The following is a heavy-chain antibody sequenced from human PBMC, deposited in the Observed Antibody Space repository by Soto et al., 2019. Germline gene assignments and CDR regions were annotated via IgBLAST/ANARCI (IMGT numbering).Heavy chain of an antibody. V-gene: IGHV4-59*01. CDR1: GGSISSYY. J-gene: IGHJ4*02. CDR2: IYYSGST. Sequence: QVQLQESGPGLVKPSETLSLTCTVSGGSISSYYWSWIRQPPGKGLEWIGYIYYSGSTNYNPSLKSRVTTSVDTSKNQFSLKLSSVTAADTAVYYCARSSRYDYIWGSYRYFDYWGQGTLVTVSS. CDR3: ARSSRYDYIWGSYRYFDY. D-gene: IGHD3-16*02.